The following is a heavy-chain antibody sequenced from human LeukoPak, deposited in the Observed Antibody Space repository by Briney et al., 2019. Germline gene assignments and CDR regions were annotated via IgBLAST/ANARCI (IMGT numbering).Heavy chain of an antibody. CDR3: ARDRRGPID. V-gene: IGHV3-7*05. Sequence: GGTLSLSCAASGFTSSSFCITWGCRAPGKGVEWVANIKQDGGEEYYVDSVKGRFTISRDNAKNSLYLLMNSLGGEDTAVYYCARDRRGPIDWGQGTLVTVSS. CDR2: IKQDGGEE. CDR1: GFTSSSFC. J-gene: IGHJ4*02.